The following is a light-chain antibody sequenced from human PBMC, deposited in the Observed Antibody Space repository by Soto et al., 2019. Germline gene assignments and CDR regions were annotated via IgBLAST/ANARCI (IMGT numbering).Light chain of an antibody. J-gene: IGKJ5*01. CDR1: QSVSSSY. Sequence: EIVLTQSPGTLSLSPGEVATLSCRASQSVSSSYIAWYQQKPGRAPRVLIYDASTRATGVPDRFSGSGSGTDFTLTISRLEPEDFAVYYCQQYGGSPVTFGQGTRLEIK. CDR3: QQYGGSPVT. V-gene: IGKV3-20*01. CDR2: DAS.